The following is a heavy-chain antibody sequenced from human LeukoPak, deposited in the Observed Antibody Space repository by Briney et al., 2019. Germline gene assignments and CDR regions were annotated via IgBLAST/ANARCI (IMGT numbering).Heavy chain of an antibody. CDR2: IIPILGIA. D-gene: IGHD5-24*01. CDR1: GYTFTSYD. V-gene: IGHV1-69*04. J-gene: IGHJ4*02. Sequence: GASVKVSCKASGYTFTSYDINWVRQAPGQGLEWMGRIIPILGIANYAQKFQGRVTITADKSTSTAYMELSSLRSEDTAVYYCASRKGDGYNYVKAAFFDYWGQGTLVTVSS. CDR3: ASRKGDGYNYVKAAFFDY.